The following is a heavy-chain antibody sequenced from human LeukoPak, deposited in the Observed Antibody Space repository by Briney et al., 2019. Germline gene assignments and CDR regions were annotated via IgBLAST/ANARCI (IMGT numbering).Heavy chain of an antibody. CDR1: GGSFSGYY. D-gene: IGHD3-16*02. CDR3: ARAAVWGGYRSPPYYYYYGMDV. V-gene: IGHV4-34*01. CDR2: INHSGST. Sequence: PSETLSLTCAVYGGSFSGYYWSWIRQPPGKGLEWIGEINHSGSTNYNPSLKSRVTISVDTSKNQFSLKLSSVTAADTAVYYCARAAVWGGYRSPPYYYYYGMDVWGQGTTVTVSS. J-gene: IGHJ6*02.